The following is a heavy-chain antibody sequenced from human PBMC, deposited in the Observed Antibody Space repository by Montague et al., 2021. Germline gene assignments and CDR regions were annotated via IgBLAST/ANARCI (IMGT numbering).Heavy chain of an antibody. CDR2: VFYSVAT. CDR3: ARQGFYESGGFFI. Sequence: SETLSLTCSVSGDSINGWYWSWIRQPPAKGLELIGSVFYSVATNYNPSLKSRVPMSADTSKNQVSLKVNSVTAADTAVYYCARQGFYESGGFFIWGLGTLVTVSS. V-gene: IGHV4-59*01. CDR1: GDSINGWY. D-gene: IGHD3-22*01. J-gene: IGHJ4*02.